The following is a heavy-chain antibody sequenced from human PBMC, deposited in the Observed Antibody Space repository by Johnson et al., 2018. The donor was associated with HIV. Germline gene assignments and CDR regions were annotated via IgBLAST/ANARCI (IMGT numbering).Heavy chain of an antibody. CDR1: GFTFDDFG. CDR3: AREEPRDNDAFDI. D-gene: IGHD1-1*01. Sequence: VLLLESGGSVERPGGSLRLSCVASGFTFDDFGMSWVRQAPGKGLEWVSVIYSGGSTYYADSVKGRFTIYRDNAKNSLYLQMNSLRAEDTALYYCAREEPRDNDAFDIWGQGTMVTVSS. J-gene: IGHJ3*02. CDR2: IYSGGST. V-gene: IGHV3-20*04.